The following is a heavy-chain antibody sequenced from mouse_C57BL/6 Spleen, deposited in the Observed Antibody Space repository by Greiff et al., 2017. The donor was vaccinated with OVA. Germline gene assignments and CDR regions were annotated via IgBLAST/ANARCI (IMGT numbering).Heavy chain of an antibody. D-gene: IGHD1-1*01. CDR3: ASWITTGLDY. J-gene: IGHJ2*01. Sequence: QVQLQQSGPELVKPGASVKISCKASGYAFSSSWMNWVKQRPGTGLEWIGRIYPGDGDTNYNGKFKGKATLTADKSSSTAYMQLSSLTSEDSAVYFCASWITTGLDYWGQGTTLTVSS. V-gene: IGHV1-82*01. CDR1: GYAFSSSW. CDR2: IYPGDGDT.